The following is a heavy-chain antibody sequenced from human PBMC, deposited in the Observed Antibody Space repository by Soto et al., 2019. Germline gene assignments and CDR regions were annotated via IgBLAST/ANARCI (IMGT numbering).Heavy chain of an antibody. J-gene: IGHJ4*02. V-gene: IGHV4-4*09. CDR1: GGSIGSHY. D-gene: IGHD3-10*01. CDR3: ARNMAY. CDR2: MYDSGST. Sequence: SETLSLTCTVSGGSIGSHYWSRIRQPPGKGLEWIGYMYDSGSTRYNPSLNSRVTISVDTSKNQFSLNLRSVTAADTAVYYCARNMAYWGQGTLVTVSS.